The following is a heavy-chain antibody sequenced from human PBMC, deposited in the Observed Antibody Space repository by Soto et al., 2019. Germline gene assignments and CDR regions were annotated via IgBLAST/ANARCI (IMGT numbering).Heavy chain of an antibody. J-gene: IGHJ6*02. CDR1: GGSVSSGSYY. D-gene: IGHD6-19*01. Sequence: QVQLQESGPGLVKPSETLSLTCTVSGGSVSSGSYYWSWIRQPPGKGLEWIGYIYYSGSTNYNPSLKSRVTISVDTSKNQFSLKLSSVPAADTAVYYCARGIEGWYQGSYYYGMDVWGQGTTVTVSS. CDR3: ARGIEGWYQGSYYYGMDV. CDR2: IYYSGST. V-gene: IGHV4-61*01.